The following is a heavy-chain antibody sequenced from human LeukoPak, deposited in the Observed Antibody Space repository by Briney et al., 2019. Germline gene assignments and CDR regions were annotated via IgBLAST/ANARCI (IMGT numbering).Heavy chain of an antibody. CDR2: IYYSGSN. Sequence: SDTLSLICTADAGSISSSSYYWGWIRQPPGKELEWIGSIYYSGSNYYNPFLNSRVTISVDTSKNQFALNLSSVTAADTAVYYFASSEGIGEIYFDYWGQGTLVTVSS. CDR1: AGSISSSSYY. CDR3: ASSEGIGEIYFDY. J-gene: IGHJ4*02. D-gene: IGHD3-10*01. V-gene: IGHV4-39*01.